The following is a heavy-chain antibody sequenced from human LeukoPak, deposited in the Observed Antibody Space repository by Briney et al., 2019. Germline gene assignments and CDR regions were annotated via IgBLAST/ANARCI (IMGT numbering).Heavy chain of an antibody. CDR3: ARNPDTGYDYYCYYMDV. V-gene: IGHV3-30*04. D-gene: IGHD5-12*01. Sequence: GGSLRLSCAASGFTFSSYAMHWVRQAPGKGLEWVAFISYDGSNKYYADSVKGRFTISRDNSKNTLYLQMNSLRAEDTAVYYCARNPDTGYDYYCYYMDVWGKGTTVTVSS. CDR1: GFTFSSYA. CDR2: ISYDGSNK. J-gene: IGHJ6*03.